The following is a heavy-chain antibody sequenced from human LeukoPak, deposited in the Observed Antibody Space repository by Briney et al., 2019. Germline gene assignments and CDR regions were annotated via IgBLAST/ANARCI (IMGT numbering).Heavy chain of an antibody. D-gene: IGHD1-26*01. CDR2: IYYSGST. J-gene: IGHJ4*02. CDR1: GGSIRSYY. V-gene: IGHV4-59*12. CDR3: AREAPGEGGTYYGHFDY. Sequence: KPSETLSLTCTASGGSIRSYYWSWIRQPPGKGLEWIGYIYYSGSTNYNPSLKSRVSISVDTSKNQFSLKLSSVTAADTAVYYCAREAPGEGGTYYGHFDYWGQGTLVTVSS.